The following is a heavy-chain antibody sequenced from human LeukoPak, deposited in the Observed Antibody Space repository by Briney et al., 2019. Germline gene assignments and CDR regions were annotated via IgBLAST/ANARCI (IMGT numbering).Heavy chain of an antibody. CDR3: ARTYDSSGYYVY. CDR2: THYSGHT. Sequence: PSATLSLTCTVSGGSISSYYWSWIRQPPGKGLEWIAYTHYSGHTDYNPSLKSRLTISVDTSKNQFPLKLSSVTAADTAVYYCARTYDSSGYYVYWGQGTLVTVSS. D-gene: IGHD3-22*01. CDR1: GGSISSYY. V-gene: IGHV4-59*08. J-gene: IGHJ4*02.